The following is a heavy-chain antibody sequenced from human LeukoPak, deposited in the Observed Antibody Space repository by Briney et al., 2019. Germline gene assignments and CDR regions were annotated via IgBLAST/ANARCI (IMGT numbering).Heavy chain of an antibody. J-gene: IGHJ3*02. D-gene: IGHD3-16*01. CDR3: VCGDSHDAFDI. V-gene: IGHV3-30-3*01. CDR1: GFPFSRYA. CDR2: RSHDGGIE. Sequence: PGTSLRLSCAASGFPFSRYAVHWVRQAPGKGLEWVALRSHDGGIEDYADSVKGRFTISRDNSKNTLYLQMNSLRAEDTAVYYPVCGDSHDAFDIWGQGTMVTVSS.